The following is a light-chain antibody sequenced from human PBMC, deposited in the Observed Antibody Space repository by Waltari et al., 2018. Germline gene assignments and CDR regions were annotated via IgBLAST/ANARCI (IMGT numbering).Light chain of an antibody. J-gene: IGLJ1*01. CDR2: RNT. CDR1: ISHLGSNY. Sequence: QSVLTQPPSASETPGQRVTISCSGSISHLGSNYLYWYPQVPGAAPRLLIYRNTQRPSGVPDRFSGSKFGTSASLAIDGLRSEDEAVYYCASWDDSHYVFGPGTKVTVL. CDR3: ASWDDSHYV. V-gene: IGLV1-47*01.